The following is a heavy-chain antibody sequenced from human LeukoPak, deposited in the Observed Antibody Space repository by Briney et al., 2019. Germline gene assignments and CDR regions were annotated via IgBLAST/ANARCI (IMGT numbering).Heavy chain of an antibody. CDR2: IYSGGTT. Sequence: ETLSLTCTVSGGSISSSSYYWGWIRQPPGKGLEWVSVIYSGGTTYYADSVKGRFTISRDNSKNTLFLQMNSLRPDDTAAYYCASGTPGDSGSYRAFDYWGQGTPVTVSS. D-gene: IGHD1-26*01. CDR1: GGSISSSSYY. CDR3: ASGTPGDSGSYRAFDY. J-gene: IGHJ4*02. V-gene: IGHV3-66*02.